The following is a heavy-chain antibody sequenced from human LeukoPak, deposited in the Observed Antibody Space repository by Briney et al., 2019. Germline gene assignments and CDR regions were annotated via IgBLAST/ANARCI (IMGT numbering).Heavy chain of an antibody. CDR1: GGSISSYY. V-gene: IGHV4-59*01. J-gene: IGHJ2*01. CDR3: ARRSNDMGGPGLWYFDL. CDR2: IYYSGST. D-gene: IGHD1-1*01. Sequence: SETLSLTCTVSGGSISSYYWSWIRQPPGKGLEWIGYIYYSGSTNYNPSLKSRVTISVDTSKNQFSLKLSSVTAADTAVYYCARRSNDMGGPGLWYFDLWGRGTLVTVSS.